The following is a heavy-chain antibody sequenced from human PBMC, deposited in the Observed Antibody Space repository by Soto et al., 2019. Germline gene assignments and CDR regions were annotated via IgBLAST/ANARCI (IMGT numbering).Heavy chain of an antibody. J-gene: IGHJ4*02. V-gene: IGHV2-70*11. Sequence: GSGPTLVNPTQTLTLTGTFSGFSLTTTDMCVSWIRQPPGKAPEWLARIDWDDDKYYSTSLKTRLTISKDTSKNQVVLTMTNVDPVDTATYYCARPYCSGGTCYSVYFDYWGPGTLVTVSS. CDR3: ARPYCSGGTCYSVYFDY. CDR1: GFSLTTTDMC. D-gene: IGHD2-15*01. CDR2: IDWDDDK.